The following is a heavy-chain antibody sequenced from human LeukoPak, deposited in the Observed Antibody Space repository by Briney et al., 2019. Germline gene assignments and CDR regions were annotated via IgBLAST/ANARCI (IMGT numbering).Heavy chain of an antibody. CDR1: GITLSNYG. Sequence: GGSLRLSCAVSGITLSNYGMSWVRQAPGKGLEWVAGISGSGGRSYYADSVKGRFTISRDTPKTTLYLQMNSMRAEDTAVYFCAKRGVVIRVILIGFHKEAYYFDSWGQGALVTVSS. D-gene: IGHD3-9*01. V-gene: IGHV3-23*01. CDR3: AKRGVVIRVILIGFHKEAYYFDS. J-gene: IGHJ4*02. CDR2: ISGSGGRS.